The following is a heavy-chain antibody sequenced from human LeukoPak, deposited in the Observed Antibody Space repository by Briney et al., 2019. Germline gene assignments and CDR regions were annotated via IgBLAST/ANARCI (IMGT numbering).Heavy chain of an antibody. CDR1: GGSISSYY. Sequence: SETLSLTCSVSGGSISSYYWSWIRQPPGKGLEWIGYIYYSGSTNYNPSLKSRVTISVDTSKNQFSLKLSSVTAADTAVYYCARVGSSTNGEIDYWGQGTLVTVSS. D-gene: IGHD2-2*01. V-gene: IGHV4-59*01. CDR2: IYYSGST. CDR3: ARVGSSTNGEIDY. J-gene: IGHJ4*02.